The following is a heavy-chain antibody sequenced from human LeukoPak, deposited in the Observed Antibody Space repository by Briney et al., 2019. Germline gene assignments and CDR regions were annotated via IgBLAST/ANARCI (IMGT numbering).Heavy chain of an antibody. V-gene: IGHV3-23*01. Sequence: GGSLRLSCAASGFTFSSYAMSWVRQAPGKGLEWVSAISGSGGSTYYADSVKGWFTISRDNSKNTLYLQMNSLRAEDTAVYYCAKGASGGYYYDSSGYYPFDYWGQGTLVTVSS. D-gene: IGHD3-22*01. J-gene: IGHJ4*02. CDR2: ISGSGGST. CDR3: AKGASGGYYYDSSGYYPFDY. CDR1: GFTFSSYA.